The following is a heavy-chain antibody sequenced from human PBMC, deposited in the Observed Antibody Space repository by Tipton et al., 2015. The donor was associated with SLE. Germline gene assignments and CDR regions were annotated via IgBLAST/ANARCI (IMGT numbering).Heavy chain of an antibody. D-gene: IGHD1-1*01. J-gene: IGHJ4*02. CDR2: LYHRGST. V-gene: IGHV4-59*12. CDR3: ARKETGTMRDY. Sequence: TLSLTCSVSGASLSSSYWSWVRQPPEKGLEWVGTLYHRGSTYYNPSLKRRVTISVDTSRDQLSLKLTSVTAADTAVYYCARKETGTMRDYWGQGTLVTVSS. CDR1: GASLSSSY.